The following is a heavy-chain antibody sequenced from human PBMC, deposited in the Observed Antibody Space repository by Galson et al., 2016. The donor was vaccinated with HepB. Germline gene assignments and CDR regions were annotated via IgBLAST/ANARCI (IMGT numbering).Heavy chain of an antibody. D-gene: IGHD5-24*01. Sequence: SLRLSCAASEFSFSDYGMHWVRQAPGKGLEWVAVISYDGSRKYYADSVQGRFTISRANSKNTLYLQMNSLRAEDTAMYYCAKGVRAWLQLEAPDDWGQGTLVTVSS. CDR3: AKGVRAWLQLEAPDD. CDR1: EFSFSDYG. CDR2: ISYDGSRK. J-gene: IGHJ4*02. V-gene: IGHV3-30*18.